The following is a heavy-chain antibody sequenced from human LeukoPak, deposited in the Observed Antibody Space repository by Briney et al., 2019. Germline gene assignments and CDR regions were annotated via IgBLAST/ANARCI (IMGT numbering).Heavy chain of an antibody. CDR1: GDSISSDY. CDR3: ARSLMDEAAA. D-gene: IGHD6-13*01. J-gene: IGHJ4*02. Sequence: SETLSLTCTVSGDSISSDYWNWIRQPAGNGLEWIGRIYSSGSTNYNPSLRRRITMSVDTSKNQFSLKLSSVTAADTAAYYCARSLMDEAAAWGQGTLVTVSS. CDR2: IYSSGST. V-gene: IGHV4-4*07.